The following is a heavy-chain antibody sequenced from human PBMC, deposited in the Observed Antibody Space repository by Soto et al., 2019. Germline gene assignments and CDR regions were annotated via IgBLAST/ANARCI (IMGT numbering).Heavy chain of an antibody. CDR1: GFIFNTYG. D-gene: IGHD1-26*01. CDR3: ARDLGELWPSVGGY. V-gene: IGHV3-33*01. CDR2: IYYDARNK. J-gene: IGHJ4*02. Sequence: QVQLVESGGGVVQPGRSLRLSCAASGFIFNTYGMHWVRQAPGKGLEWVAVIYYDARNKYYADSVKGRFTISRDNSKNTLNLQMNSLRVEDTAVYYCARDLGELWPSVGGYWGQGTLVTVSS.